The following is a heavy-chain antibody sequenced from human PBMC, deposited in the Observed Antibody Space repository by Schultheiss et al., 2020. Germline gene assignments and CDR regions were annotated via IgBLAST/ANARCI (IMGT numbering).Heavy chain of an antibody. V-gene: IGHV3-66*01. Sequence: GESLMISCAASGFTVSSNYMSWVRQAPGKGLEWVSVIYSGGSTYYADSVKGRFTISRDNSKNTLYLQMNSLRAEDTAVYYCAKDVYGGKEPWFDPWGQGTLVTVAS. CDR2: IYSGGST. D-gene: IGHD4-23*01. CDR1: GFTVSSNY. J-gene: IGHJ5*02. CDR3: AKDVYGGKEPWFDP.